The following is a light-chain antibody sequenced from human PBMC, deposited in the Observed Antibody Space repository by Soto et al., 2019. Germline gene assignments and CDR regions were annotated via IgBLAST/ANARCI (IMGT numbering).Light chain of an antibody. CDR2: DAS. Sequence: DIQMTQSPSTLSASVGDRVTITCRASQSISSWLAWYQQKPGKAPKLLIYDASSLESGVPSRFSGSGSGTEFTLLISSLQPDDFPTYYCQQYNSYTFGQGTKLEIK. V-gene: IGKV1-5*01. J-gene: IGKJ2*01. CDR1: QSISSW. CDR3: QQYNSYT.